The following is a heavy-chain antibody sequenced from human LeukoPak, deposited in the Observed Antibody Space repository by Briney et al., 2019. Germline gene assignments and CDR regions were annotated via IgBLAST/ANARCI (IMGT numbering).Heavy chain of an antibody. CDR1: GFTFSDYY. CDR2: ISSRGKTV. D-gene: IGHD5-24*01. V-gene: IGHV3-11*01. Sequence: GGSLRLSCAASGFTFSDYYMSWVRQAPDKGLEWVSYISSRGKTVHYADSVKGRFTTSRDNAEMSLYLQMDSLRAEDTAIYFCARGRDGYKYWGPGTRVTVSS. CDR3: ARGRDGYKY. J-gene: IGHJ4*02.